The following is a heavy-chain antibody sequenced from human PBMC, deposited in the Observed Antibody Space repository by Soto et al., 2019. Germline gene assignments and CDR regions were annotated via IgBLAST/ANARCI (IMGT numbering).Heavy chain of an antibody. D-gene: IGHD3-16*01. J-gene: IGHJ6*02. Sequence: SETLSLTCTVSGGSISSGGYYWSWIRQHPGKGLEWIGYIYSSGSTYYNPSLKSRVTISVDTSKNQFSLKLSSVTAADTAVYYCARGGPYYYYGMDVWGQGTTVTVSS. V-gene: IGHV4-31*03. CDR1: GGSISSGGYY. CDR3: ARGGPYYYYGMDV. CDR2: IYSSGST.